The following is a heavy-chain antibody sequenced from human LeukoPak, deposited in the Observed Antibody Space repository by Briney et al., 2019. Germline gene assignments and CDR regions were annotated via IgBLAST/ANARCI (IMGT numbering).Heavy chain of an antibody. CDR1: GFTFSSYG. J-gene: IGHJ4*02. D-gene: IGHD3-22*01. Sequence: PGGSLRLSCAASGFTFSSYGMSWVRQAPGKGLEWVSAISGSGGSTYYADSVKGRFTISRDNSKNTLYLQMNSLRAEDTAVYYCAKDRRSTMIVVVNFFFWGQGTLVTVSS. CDR3: AKDRRSTMIVVVNFFF. V-gene: IGHV3-23*01. CDR2: ISGSGGST.